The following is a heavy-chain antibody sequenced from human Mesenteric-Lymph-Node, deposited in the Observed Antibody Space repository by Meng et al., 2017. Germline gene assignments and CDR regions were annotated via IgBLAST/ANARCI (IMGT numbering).Heavy chain of an antibody. D-gene: IGHD6-13*01. CDR2: IYHSGST. CDR1: GYSISSGYY. V-gene: IGHV4-38-2*02. Sequence: SETLSLTCAVSGYSISSGYYWGWIRQPPGKGLEWIGSIYHSGSTYYNPSLKSRVTISVDTSKNQFSLKLSSVTAADTAVYYCARDLRRQLVLEDAFDIWGQGTMVT. CDR3: ARDLRRQLVLEDAFDI. J-gene: IGHJ3*02.